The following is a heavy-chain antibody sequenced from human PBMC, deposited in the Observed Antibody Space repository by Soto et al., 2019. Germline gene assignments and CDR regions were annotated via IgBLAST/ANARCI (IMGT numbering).Heavy chain of an antibody. Sequence: QVQLQESGPGLVKPSQTLSLTCTVSGDSISSGGYYWSWIRQHPGKGLEWIGYIYYSGSTYYNPSFKSRFTISVDTSKTQFSLKLSSVTAADTAVYYCARYDMLTGPLAGYFDYWGQGTLVTVSS. D-gene: IGHD3-9*01. J-gene: IGHJ4*02. CDR3: ARYDMLTGPLAGYFDY. V-gene: IGHV4-31*03. CDR1: GDSISSGGYY. CDR2: IYYSGST.